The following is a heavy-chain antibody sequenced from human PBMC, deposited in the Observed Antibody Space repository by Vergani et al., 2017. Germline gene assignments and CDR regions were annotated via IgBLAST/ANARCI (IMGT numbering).Heavy chain of an antibody. CDR1: GYTFRNYG. Sequence: QVQLVQSGAEVKKPGASVKVSCKASGYTFRNYGICWVRQAPRQGLEWMGWISTYNDHTNYAQKLQGRVTMTTDTSTSTAYMELRSLRSDDTAVYYCAREQWLPIDYFDYWGQGTLVTVSS. CDR2: ISTYNDHT. D-gene: IGHD6-19*01. CDR3: AREQWLPIDYFDY. J-gene: IGHJ4*02. V-gene: IGHV1-18*01.